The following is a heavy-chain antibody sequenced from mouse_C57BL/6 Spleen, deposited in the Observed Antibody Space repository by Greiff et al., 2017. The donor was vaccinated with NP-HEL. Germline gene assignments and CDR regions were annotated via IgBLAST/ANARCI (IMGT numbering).Heavy chain of an antibody. V-gene: IGHV1-26*01. CDR2: INPNNGGT. J-gene: IGHJ3*01. CDR3: ARDWDWFAY. CDR1: GYTFTDYY. D-gene: IGHD4-1*01. Sequence: VQLQQSGPELVKPGASVKISCKASGYTFTDYYMNWVKQSHGKSLEWIGDINPNNGGTSYNQKFKGKATLTVDKSSSTAYMQLSSLTSEDSAVYFCARDWDWFAYWGQGTLVTVSA.